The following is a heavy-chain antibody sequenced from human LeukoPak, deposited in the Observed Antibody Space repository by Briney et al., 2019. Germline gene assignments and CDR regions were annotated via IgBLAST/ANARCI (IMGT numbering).Heavy chain of an antibody. J-gene: IGHJ4*02. V-gene: IGHV4-61*05. D-gene: IGHD2-2*01. Sequence: SETLSLTCTVSGGSISSSSYYWGWIRQPPGKGLEWIGYIYYSGSTNYNPSLKSRVTISVDTSKNQFSLKLSSVTAADTAVYYCASSDIVVVPAASFDYWGQGTLVTVSS. CDR3: ASSDIVVVPAASFDY. CDR1: GGSISSSSYY. CDR2: IYYSGST.